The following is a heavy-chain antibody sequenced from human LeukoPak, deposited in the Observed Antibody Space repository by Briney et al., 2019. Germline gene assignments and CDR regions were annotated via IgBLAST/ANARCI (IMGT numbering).Heavy chain of an antibody. CDR3: ATYRQVLLPFES. J-gene: IGHJ4*02. D-gene: IGHD2-8*02. CDR1: GFTFSSYW. Sequence: GGSLRLSCAASGFTFSSYWIHWVRQAPGKGLVWVSRINSEGSSTSYADSVKGRFTISRDNAKNTLYLQMNSLRAEDTAIYYCATYRQVLLPFESWGQGTLVTVSS. CDR2: INSEGSST. V-gene: IGHV3-74*01.